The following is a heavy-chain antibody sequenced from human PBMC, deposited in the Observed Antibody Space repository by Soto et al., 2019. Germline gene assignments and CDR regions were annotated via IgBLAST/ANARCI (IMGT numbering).Heavy chain of an antibody. V-gene: IGHV4-34*01. D-gene: IGHD2-8*01. CDR1: GGSFNGYY. CDR3: AREEVPQWLSNGYYGMDV. CDR2: INHGGGT. Sequence: SETLSLTCAVDGGSFNGYYWTWIRQTPGKGLEWIGEINHGGGTNYNPSLKSRVNILIDTSKNQFSLKLNSVTGADTAVYYCAREEVPQWLSNGYYGMDVWGQGTTVTVS. J-gene: IGHJ6*02.